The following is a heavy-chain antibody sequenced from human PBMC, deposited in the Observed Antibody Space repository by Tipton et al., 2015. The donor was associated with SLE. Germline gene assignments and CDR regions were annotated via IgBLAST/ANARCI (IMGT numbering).Heavy chain of an antibody. CDR1: GVSINSFY. CDR2: IYFSGSS. CDR3: ARHLGVIVAFEV. V-gene: IGHV4-59*01. D-gene: IGHD3-10*01. J-gene: IGHJ3*01. Sequence: TLSLTCTVSGVSINSFYWSWIRQPPGKGLEWIGYIYFSGSSQYNPSLKSRVAISADTSNNQFSLELRSVTAADTAVYYCARHLGVIVAFEVWGQGTVLTVSS.